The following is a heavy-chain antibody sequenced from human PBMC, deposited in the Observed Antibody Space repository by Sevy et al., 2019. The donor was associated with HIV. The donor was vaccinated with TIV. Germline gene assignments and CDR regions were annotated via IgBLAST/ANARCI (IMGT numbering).Heavy chain of an antibody. CDR2: IYYSGST. CDR1: GGSISNYF. V-gene: IGHV4-59*12. CDR3: ARESIGAVGDFDY. J-gene: IGHJ4*02. D-gene: IGHD6-13*01. Sequence: SETLSLSCTVSGGSISNYFWSWIRQPPGKGLEWIGYIYYSGSTNYNPSLKSRVSISVDTSKNQFSLKLSSVTAADTAVYYCARESIGAVGDFDYWGQGTLVTVSS.